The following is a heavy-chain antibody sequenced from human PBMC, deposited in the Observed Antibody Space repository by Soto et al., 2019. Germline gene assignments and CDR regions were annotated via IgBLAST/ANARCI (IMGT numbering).Heavy chain of an antibody. CDR1: GGSSSGYY. CDR3: ASIHGSGWYRWFDS. J-gene: IGHJ5*01. D-gene: IGHD6-19*01. V-gene: IGHV4-34*01. CDR2: INHSGST. Sequence: SETLSLTCAVYGGSSSGYYWSWIRQPPGKGLEWIGEINHSGSTNYNPSLKSRVTISVDTSKNQFSLKLSSVTAADTAVYYCASIHGSGWYRWFDSWGQGTLVTVSS.